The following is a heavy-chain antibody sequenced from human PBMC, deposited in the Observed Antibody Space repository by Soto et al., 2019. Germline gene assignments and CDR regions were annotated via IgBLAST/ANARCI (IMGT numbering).Heavy chain of an antibody. CDR3: ARVPPPGGDEAFDY. D-gene: IGHD4-17*01. CDR2: IIPILGIA. J-gene: IGHJ4*02. V-gene: IGHV1-69*02. CDR1: GGTFSSYT. Sequence: QVQLVQSGAEVKKPGSSVKVSYKASGGTFSSYTISWVRQAPGQGLEWMGRIIPILGIANYAQKFQGRVTITADKSTSTAYMELSSLRSEDTAVYYCARVPPPGGDEAFDYWGQGTLVTVSS.